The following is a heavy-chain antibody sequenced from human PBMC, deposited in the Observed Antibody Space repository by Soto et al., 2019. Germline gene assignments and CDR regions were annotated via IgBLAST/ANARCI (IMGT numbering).Heavy chain of an antibody. Sequence: QVQLQESGPGLVKPSETLSLTCTVSGGSISSYYWNWIRQPPGKGLEWIGYIYNSGNTNYNPSLRSRVTISVDTSKNQFSLTLTSVTAAATAVYSCAAPPRSWGQGTLVTVSS. J-gene: IGHJ5*02. CDR2: IYNSGNT. V-gene: IGHV4-59*01. CDR1: GGSISSYY. CDR3: AAPPRS.